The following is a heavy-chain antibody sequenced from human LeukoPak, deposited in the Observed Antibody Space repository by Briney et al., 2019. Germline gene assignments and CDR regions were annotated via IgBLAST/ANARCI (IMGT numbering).Heavy chain of an antibody. D-gene: IGHD6-19*01. CDR1: GFTFRSYS. Sequence: GGSLRLSCSASGFTFRSYSMNWVRQAPGKGLEWVSYISTSDSTIYYADSVKGRFTISRDNAKNSLYLQMNSLRAEDTAVYYWARGLYSSGSNFDYWGQGTLVTVSS. CDR2: ISTSDSTI. V-gene: IGHV3-48*01. J-gene: IGHJ4*02. CDR3: ARGLYSSGSNFDY.